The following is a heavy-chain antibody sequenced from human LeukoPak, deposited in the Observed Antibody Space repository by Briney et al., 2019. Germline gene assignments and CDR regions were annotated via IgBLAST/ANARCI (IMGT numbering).Heavy chain of an antibody. CDR3: ARADIGVPAAYARYDY. CDR1: GYTFTGYY. CDR2: INPNSGGT. D-gene: IGHD2-2*01. Sequence: ASVKVSCKASGYTFTGYYMHWVRQAPGQGLEWMGWINPNSGGTNYAQKFQGRVTMTRDTSISTAYMELSRLRSDDTAVYYCARADIGVPAAYARYDYWGQGTLVTVSS. V-gene: IGHV1-2*02. J-gene: IGHJ4*02.